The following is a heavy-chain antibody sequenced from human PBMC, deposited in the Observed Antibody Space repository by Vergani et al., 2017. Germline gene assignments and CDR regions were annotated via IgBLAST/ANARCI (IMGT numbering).Heavy chain of an antibody. CDR1: GGSFTSYH. CDR3: ARVNTETNGRLYYYYYMDV. CDR2: IDHTGRP. D-gene: IGHD4-11*01. Sequence: QVQLQQWGGGLLKPSETLSLTCVVNGGSFTSYHWTWIRQSPGEGLEWVGDIDHTGRPDYNPSLKSRLTMSVAKSRNQFSLTLNSVTATDTAIYFCARVNTETNGRLYYYYYMDVWGQGTAVTVS. J-gene: IGHJ6*03. V-gene: IGHV4-34*01.